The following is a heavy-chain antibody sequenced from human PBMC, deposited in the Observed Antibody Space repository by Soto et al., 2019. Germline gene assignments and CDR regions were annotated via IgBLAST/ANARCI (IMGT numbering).Heavy chain of an antibody. Sequence: ASVKVSCKASGYAFTTYALHWLRQAPGQRLEWMGWINSGNGDTKYSQTFQGRVTITSDTSASTAYMELSSLRSEDTAVYYCTRDPGQSWFDPWGQGTLVTVSS. CDR2: INSGNGDT. CDR1: GYAFTTYA. CDR3: TRDPGQSWFDP. J-gene: IGHJ5*02. V-gene: IGHV1-3*01.